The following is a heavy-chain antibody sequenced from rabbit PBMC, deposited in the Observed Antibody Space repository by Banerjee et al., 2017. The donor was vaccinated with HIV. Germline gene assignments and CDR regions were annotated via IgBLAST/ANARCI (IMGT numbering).Heavy chain of an antibody. Sequence: QSLEESGGDLVKPGASLTLTCTASGFSFSSSYWICWVRQAPGKGLEWIACIYAGSSGSTYYASWAKGRFTISKTSSTTVTLQMTSLTAADTATYFCARGRGAAGSYLDLWGPGTLVTVS. CDR1: GFSFSSSYW. D-gene: IGHD8-1*01. V-gene: IGHV1S40*01. J-gene: IGHJ4*01. CDR2: IYAGSSGST. CDR3: ARGRGAAGSYLDL.